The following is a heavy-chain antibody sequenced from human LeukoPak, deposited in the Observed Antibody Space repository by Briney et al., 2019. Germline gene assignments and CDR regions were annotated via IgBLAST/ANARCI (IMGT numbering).Heavy chain of an antibody. CDR2: IYYSGST. CDR3: ARTCITPDPTTWDYYYYMDV. Sequence: PSETLSLTCTVSGGSISSYYWSWIRQPPGKGLEWIGYIYYSGSTNYNPSLKSRVTISVDTSKNQFSLKLSSVTAADTAVYYCARTCITPDPTTWDYYYYMDVWGKGTTVTVSS. V-gene: IGHV4-59*01. J-gene: IGHJ6*03. CDR1: GGSISSYY. D-gene: IGHD3-10*01.